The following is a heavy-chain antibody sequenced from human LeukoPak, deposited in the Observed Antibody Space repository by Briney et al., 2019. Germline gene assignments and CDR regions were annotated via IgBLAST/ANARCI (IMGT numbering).Heavy chain of an antibody. Sequence: PSETLSLTCTVSGGSISGYYWSWIRQPPGKGLEWIGYIYYSGSTNYNPSLKSRVTISVDTSKNQFSLKLSSVTAADTAVYYCARVAYSSSSAYFDYWGQGTLVTVSS. D-gene: IGHD6-6*01. V-gene: IGHV4-59*01. CDR2: IYYSGST. CDR3: ARVAYSSSSAYFDY. J-gene: IGHJ4*02. CDR1: GGSISGYY.